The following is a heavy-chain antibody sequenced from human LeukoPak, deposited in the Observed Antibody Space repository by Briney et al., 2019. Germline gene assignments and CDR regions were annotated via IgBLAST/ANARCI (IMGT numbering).Heavy chain of an antibody. CDR2: IYYSGST. J-gene: IGHJ3*02. CDR3: ARGGYDFGAFEI. D-gene: IGHD5-12*01. V-gene: IGHV4-39*07. CDR1: GGSISSSTYY. Sequence: NPSETLSLTCTVSGGSISSSTYYWGWFRQPPGKGLEWIGSIYYSGSTYYNPSLKSRVTISVDTSKNQVSLNLNSVTAADTAVYYCARGGYDFGAFEIWGQGTMVTVSS.